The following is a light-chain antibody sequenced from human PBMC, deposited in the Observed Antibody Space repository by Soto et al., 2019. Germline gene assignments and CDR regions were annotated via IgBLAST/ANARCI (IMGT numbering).Light chain of an antibody. CDR2: GAS. Sequence: DIQMTQSPSSLSASVGDRVAITCRASLSVATFLNWYQQRPGEAPKLLIYGASTLQSGVPARFSGSGSGTDFTLTIRSLHPEDFATYYRQQSDGTPQTFGQGNKWEIK. CDR1: LSVATF. CDR3: QQSDGTPQT. V-gene: IGKV1-39*01. J-gene: IGKJ2*01.